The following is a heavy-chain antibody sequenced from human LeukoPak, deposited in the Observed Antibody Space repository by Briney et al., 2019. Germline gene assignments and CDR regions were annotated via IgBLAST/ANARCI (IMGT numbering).Heavy chain of an antibody. CDR2: IRYDGSNK. J-gene: IGHJ3*02. V-gene: IGHV3-30*02. D-gene: IGHD2-2*01. CDR3: AKEAKYCSSTSCYYGAFDI. Sequence: GGSLRLSCAASGFTFSSYGMHWVRQAPGKGLEWVAFIRYDGSNKYYADSVKGRFTISRDNSKNTLYLQINSLRAVDTAVYYFAKEAKYCSSTSCYYGAFDIWGQGTMVTVSS. CDR1: GFTFSSYG.